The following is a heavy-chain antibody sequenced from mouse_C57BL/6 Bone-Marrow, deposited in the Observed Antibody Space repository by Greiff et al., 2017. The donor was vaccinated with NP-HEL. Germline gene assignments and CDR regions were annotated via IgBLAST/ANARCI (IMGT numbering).Heavy chain of an antibody. CDR1: GFTFSSYA. CDR3: ARWRNYYGSSPFAY. Sequence: DVKLVESGGGLVKPGGSLKLSCAASGFTFSSYAMSWVRQTPEKRLEWVATISDGGSYTYYPDNVKGRFTISRDNAKNNLYLQMSHLKSEDTAMYYCARWRNYYGSSPFAYWGQGTLVTVSA. D-gene: IGHD1-1*01. J-gene: IGHJ3*01. V-gene: IGHV5-4*03. CDR2: ISDGGSYT.